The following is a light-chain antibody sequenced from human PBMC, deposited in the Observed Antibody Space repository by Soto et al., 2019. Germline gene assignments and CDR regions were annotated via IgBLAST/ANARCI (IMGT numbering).Light chain of an antibody. Sequence: DIQMTQSPSTLSASVGDRVTITCRASQSISSWLAWYQQKPGKAPKLLIYKASSLESGVPSRFSGSGSGTEFTLTISSLQPDDFAPYYCQQYNSGGFTFGPGTKVDIK. CDR1: QSISSW. J-gene: IGKJ3*01. CDR3: QQYNSGGFT. CDR2: KAS. V-gene: IGKV1-5*03.